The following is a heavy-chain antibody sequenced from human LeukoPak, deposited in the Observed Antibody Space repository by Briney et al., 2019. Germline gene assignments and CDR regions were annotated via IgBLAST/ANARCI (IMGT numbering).Heavy chain of an antibody. CDR2: ISVNGRST. CDR1: GFTFSSSA. J-gene: IGHJ4*02. CDR3: ANLEDSGY. V-gene: IGHV3-23*01. Sequence: GGSLRLSCAASGFTFSSSAMTWVRQAPGKGLEWVSAISVNGRSTYYADSVKGRFTISRDNSKNTLYLHMNSLRADDTAVYYCANLEDSGYWGQGTLVTVSS. D-gene: IGHD3-3*01.